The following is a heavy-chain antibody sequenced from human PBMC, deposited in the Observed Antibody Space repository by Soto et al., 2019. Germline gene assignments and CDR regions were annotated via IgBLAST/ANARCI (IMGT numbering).Heavy chain of an antibody. CDR1: GFTFSSYA. V-gene: IGHV3-23*01. CDR2: ISGSGGST. CDR3: AKVTDKIAVAGLFDY. J-gene: IGHJ4*02. D-gene: IGHD6-19*01. Sequence: GGSLRLSCAASGFTFSSYAMSWVRQAPGKGMEWVSAISGSGGSTYYADSVKGRFTISRDNSKNTLYLQMNSLRAEDTAVYYCAKVTDKIAVAGLFDYWGQGTLVTVSS.